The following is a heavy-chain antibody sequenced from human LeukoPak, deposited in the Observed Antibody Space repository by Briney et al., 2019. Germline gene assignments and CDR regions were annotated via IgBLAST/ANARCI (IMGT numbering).Heavy chain of an antibody. CDR3: ARSPSYCSGGSRYSDHFDY. D-gene: IGHD2-15*01. CDR2: IIPIFGTA. CDR1: GGTFSRYA. J-gene: IGHJ4*02. V-gene: IGHV1-69*13. Sequence: SVKVSCKASGGTFSRYAISWVRQAPGQGLEWMGGIIPIFGTANYAQKFQGRVTIIADESTSTAYMELSSLRSEDTAVYYCARSPSYCSGGSRYSDHFDYWGQGTLVTVSS.